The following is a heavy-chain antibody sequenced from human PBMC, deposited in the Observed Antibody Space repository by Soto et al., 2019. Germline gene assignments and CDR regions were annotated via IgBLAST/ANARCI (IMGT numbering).Heavy chain of an antibody. Sequence: GGSLRLSCAASGFTFDDYAMHWVRQAPGKGLEWVSGISWNSGSIGYADSVKGRFTISRDNAKNSLYLQMNSLRAEDTALYYCAKDLFYSSGYYFDYWGQGTLLTVLS. CDR3: AKDLFYSSGYYFDY. J-gene: IGHJ4*02. CDR2: ISWNSGSI. CDR1: GFTFDDYA. D-gene: IGHD6-19*01. V-gene: IGHV3-9*01.